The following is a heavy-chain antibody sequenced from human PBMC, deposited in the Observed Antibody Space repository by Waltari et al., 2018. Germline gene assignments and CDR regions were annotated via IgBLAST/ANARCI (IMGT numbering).Heavy chain of an antibody. Sequence: QVQLVESGGGVVQTGRSLRLSCAASAFTFRIYAVHWVRQAPGKGVDWVAVFSYKARNICYVDYVKGRFTVSRDNSKKTLYLQMNGLRAEDTAVYYCARDYCDRTNCHGMDVWGQGTTVIVSS. CDR1: AFTFRIYA. D-gene: IGHD3-22*01. J-gene: IGHJ6*02. CDR3: ARDYCDRTNCHGMDV. V-gene: IGHV3-30*04. CDR2: FSYKARNI.